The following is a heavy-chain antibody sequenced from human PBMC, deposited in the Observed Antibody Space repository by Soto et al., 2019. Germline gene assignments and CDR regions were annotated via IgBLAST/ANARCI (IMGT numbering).Heavy chain of an antibody. CDR3: ARGGELLWFGEPSEDYYYYGMDV. Sequence: ASVKVSCKVSGYTLTELSMHWVRQAPGKGLEWMGGFDPEDGETIYAQKFQGRVTMTEDTSTDTAYMELSSLRSEDTAVYYCARGGELLWFGEPSEDYYYYGMDVWGQGTTVTVS. V-gene: IGHV1-24*01. CDR2: FDPEDGET. J-gene: IGHJ6*02. D-gene: IGHD3-10*01. CDR1: GYTLTELS.